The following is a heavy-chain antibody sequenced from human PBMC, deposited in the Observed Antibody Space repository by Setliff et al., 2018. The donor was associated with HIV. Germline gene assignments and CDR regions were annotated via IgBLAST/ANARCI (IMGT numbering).Heavy chain of an antibody. D-gene: IGHD5-18*01. CDR3: ARGWSEDTSMVQVEYFEH. V-gene: IGHV3-48*04. CDR2: TSSSGATI. CDR1: GFTFSSYS. J-gene: IGHJ1*01. Sequence: GGSLRLSCAASGFTFSSYSMNWVRQAPGKGLDWVSYTSSSGATIYYADSVKGRFTIYRDNTKNSLYLQMNILRTEDTAVYYCARGWSEDTSMVQVEYFEHWGQGTLVTV.